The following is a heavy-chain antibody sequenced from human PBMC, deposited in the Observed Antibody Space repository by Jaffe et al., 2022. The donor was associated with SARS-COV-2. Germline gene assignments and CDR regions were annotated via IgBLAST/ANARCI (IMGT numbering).Heavy chain of an antibody. V-gene: IGHV3-30*04. CDR3: ATGDSSRHPPGTY. CDR2: ISYDGSSQ. CDR1: GFTFTAHA. J-gene: IGHJ4*02. Sequence: QAQLVESGGGVVQPGGSLRLSCAASGFTFTAHALHWVRQAPGRGLEWVAVISYDGSSQYYADSVKGRFSISRDNSKKMLYLQMDGLRSEETAVYYCATGDSSRHPPGTYWGQGTLVAVSS. D-gene: IGHD4-17*01.